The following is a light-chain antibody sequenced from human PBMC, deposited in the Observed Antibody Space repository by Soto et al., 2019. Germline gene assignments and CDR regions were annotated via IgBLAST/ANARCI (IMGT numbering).Light chain of an antibody. CDR2: SNN. Sequence: QSVLTQPPSASGTPGQRVTISCSGSSSNIGSNTVNWYQQLPGTAPKLLIYSNNQRPSGVPDRFSGSKSGTSASLAISGLQSEDEADYYCGTWDSSLKSVVFGGGTKLTVL. CDR1: SSNIGSNT. J-gene: IGLJ2*01. V-gene: IGLV1-44*01. CDR3: GTWDSSLKSVV.